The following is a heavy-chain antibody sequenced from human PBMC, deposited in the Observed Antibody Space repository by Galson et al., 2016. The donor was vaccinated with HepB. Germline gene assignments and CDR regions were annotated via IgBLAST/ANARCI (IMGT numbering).Heavy chain of an antibody. Sequence: SLRLSCAASGFTFINAWMTWVRQAPGKGLEWVGRIKGKTDGVTTDYGAPVRGRFTISRDDSKNTVYLQMNRLKSGDTAVYYCTTGLEKWLQFDAFDIWGQGTMVTVSS. D-gene: IGHD5-24*01. CDR3: TTGLEKWLQFDAFDI. CDR2: IKGKTDGVTT. J-gene: IGHJ3*02. CDR1: GFTFINAW. V-gene: IGHV3-15*01.